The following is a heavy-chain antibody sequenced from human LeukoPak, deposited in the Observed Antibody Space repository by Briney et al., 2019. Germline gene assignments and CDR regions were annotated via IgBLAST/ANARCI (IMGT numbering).Heavy chain of an antibody. CDR2: ISGSSSYI. CDR1: GFTFSSYN. D-gene: IGHD4-11*01. CDR3: ARAHPGDYSDFQFDY. Sequence: GGSLRLSCAGSGFTFSSYNMNWVRQAPGKGLEWVSSISGSSSYIYYADSVKGRFTISRGNAKNSLYLQMNSLRAEDTAVYYCARAHPGDYSDFQFDYWGQGTLVTVSS. J-gene: IGHJ4*02. V-gene: IGHV3-21*01.